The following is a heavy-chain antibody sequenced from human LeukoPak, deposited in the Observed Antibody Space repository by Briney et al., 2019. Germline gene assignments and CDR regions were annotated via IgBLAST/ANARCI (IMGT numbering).Heavy chain of an antibody. J-gene: IGHJ4*02. D-gene: IGHD6-13*01. V-gene: IGHV3-30*18. CDR1: GFTFSTYG. Sequence: GGSLRLSCEASGFTFSTYGMHWVRQAPGKGLEWVAVISYDGSYKFYADSVKGRFTISRDNSKSTLYLQMNSLRAEDTAVYYCAKDRYSGLNTIDYWGQGTLVTVSS. CDR2: ISYDGSYK. CDR3: AKDRYSGLNTIDY.